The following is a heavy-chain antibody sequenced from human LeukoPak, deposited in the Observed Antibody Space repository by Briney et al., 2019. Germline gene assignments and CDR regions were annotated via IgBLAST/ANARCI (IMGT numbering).Heavy chain of an antibody. CDR3: ARRHPYYYGSGTYSRED. V-gene: IGHV4-4*07. J-gene: IGHJ4*02. Sequence: SETLSLTCTVSGGSISSYYWNWIRQPAGKGLEWIGRISTSGTTNYHPSLKSRVTLSLDTSKNQFSLNLRSVTAADTAIYFCARRHPYYYGSGTYSREDWGQGTLVTVSS. CDR1: GGSISSYY. D-gene: IGHD3-10*01. CDR2: ISTSGTT.